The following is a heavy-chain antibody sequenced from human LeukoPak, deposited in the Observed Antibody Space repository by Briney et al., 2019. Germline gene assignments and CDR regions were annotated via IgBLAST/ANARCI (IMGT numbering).Heavy chain of an antibody. J-gene: IGHJ3*02. D-gene: IGHD3-22*01. CDR1: GYTFSDCY. CDR2: IDPHSGGT. CDR3: ARKYYDTSGRKHGFDI. V-gene: IGHV1-2*02. Sequence: GASVKVSFKASGYTFSDCYMHWVRQAPGQGLEWMGWIDPHSGGTNYAQNFQGRVTMTRDTSISTAYMELSRLRSDDTAVYYCARKYYDTSGRKHGFDIWGQGTMVTVSS.